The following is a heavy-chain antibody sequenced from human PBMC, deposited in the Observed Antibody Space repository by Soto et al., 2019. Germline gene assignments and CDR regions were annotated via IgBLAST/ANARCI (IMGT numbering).Heavy chain of an antibody. D-gene: IGHD6-13*01. Sequence: QVQLQQWGAGLLKPSETLSLTCAVYGGSFSGYYWSWIRQPPGKGLEWIGEINHSGSTNYNPSLKSRVTISVDTSKNQFSRKLSSVTAADTAVSYCARATKVGYNWFDPWGQGTLVTVSS. CDR2: INHSGST. CDR3: ARATKVGYNWFDP. CDR1: GGSFSGYY. V-gene: IGHV4-34*01. J-gene: IGHJ5*02.